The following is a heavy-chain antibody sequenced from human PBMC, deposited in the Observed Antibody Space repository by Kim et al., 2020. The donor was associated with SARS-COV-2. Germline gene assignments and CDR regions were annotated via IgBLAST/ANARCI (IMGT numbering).Heavy chain of an antibody. Sequence: SETLSLTCTVSGGSISSYYWSWIRQPPGKGLEWIGYIYYSGSTNYNPSLKSRVTISVDTSKNQFSLKLSSVTAADTAVYYCARDEGFGNSSGWSWFDPWGQGTLVTVSS. CDR1: GGSISSYY. J-gene: IGHJ5*02. CDR3: ARDEGFGNSSGWSWFDP. CDR2: IYYSGST. D-gene: IGHD6-19*01. V-gene: IGHV4-59*13.